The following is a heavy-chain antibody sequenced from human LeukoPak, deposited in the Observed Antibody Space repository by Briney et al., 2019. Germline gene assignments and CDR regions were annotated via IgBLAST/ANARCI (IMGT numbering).Heavy chain of an antibody. CDR1: GGTFSSYA. Sequence: GASVKVSCKASGGTFSSYAISWVRQAPGQGLEWMGGIIPIFGTANYAQKSQGRVTITADKSTSTAYMELSSLRSEDTAVYYCARERSSVILTGYYNVHWFDPWGQGTLVTVSS. V-gene: IGHV1-69*06. CDR2: IIPIFGTA. CDR3: ARERSSVILTGYYNVHWFDP. J-gene: IGHJ5*02. D-gene: IGHD3-9*01.